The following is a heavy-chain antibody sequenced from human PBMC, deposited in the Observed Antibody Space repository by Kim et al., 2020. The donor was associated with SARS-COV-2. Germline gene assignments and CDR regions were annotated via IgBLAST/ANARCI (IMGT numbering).Heavy chain of an antibody. CDR3: ARDRTYQPLHVYYYYYGMDV. V-gene: IGHV3-30*07. D-gene: IGHD2-2*01. J-gene: IGHJ6*02. Sequence: GRFTISRDNSKQTLYLQMNSLRAEDTAVYYCARDRTYQPLHVYYYYYGMDVWGQGTTVTVS.